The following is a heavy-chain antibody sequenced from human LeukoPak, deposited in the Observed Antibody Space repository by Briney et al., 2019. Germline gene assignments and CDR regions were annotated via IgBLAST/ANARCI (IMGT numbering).Heavy chain of an antibody. CDR2: IIPIFGTA. CDR3: AAGYCSGGSCYSGY. CDR1: GGTFSSYA. Sequence: ASVKVPCKASGGTFSSYAISWVRQAPGQGLEWMGRIIPIFGTANYAQKFQGRVTITTDESTSTAYMELSSLRSEDTAVYYCAAGYCSGGSCYSGYWGQGTLVTVSS. V-gene: IGHV1-69*05. J-gene: IGHJ4*02. D-gene: IGHD2-15*01.